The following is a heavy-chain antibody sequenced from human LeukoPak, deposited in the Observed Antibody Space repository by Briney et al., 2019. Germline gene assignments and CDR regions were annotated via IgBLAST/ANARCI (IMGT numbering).Heavy chain of an antibody. CDR2: INPDSGGT. J-gene: IGHJ5*02. CDR3: VREARAGNWFDP. CDR1: GYTFTSYY. V-gene: IGHV1-2*02. Sequence: ASVKVSCKASGYTFTSYYIHWVRQAPGQGLKWMGWINPDSGGTNYAQQFQGRVTMTRDTSISTVYMDLCRLRSDDTAMYYCVREARAGNWFDPWGQGTLVIVSS.